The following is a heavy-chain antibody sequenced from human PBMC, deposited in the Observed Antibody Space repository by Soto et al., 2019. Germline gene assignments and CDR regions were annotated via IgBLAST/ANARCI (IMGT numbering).Heavy chain of an antibody. CDR1: GYTFTSYS. CDR3: ARDLAVGWFDP. V-gene: IGHV1-18*01. Sequence: QVQLVQSGAEVKKPGASVKVSCKTSGYTFTSYSISWVRQAPGQGLEWMGCINVYNGNTKYAQNLQGRVTMTTDTSTSTAYMELRRLRSDDTAVYYCARDLAVGWFDPWGQGTLVTVSS. J-gene: IGHJ5*02. CDR2: INVYNGNT. D-gene: IGHD2-2*01.